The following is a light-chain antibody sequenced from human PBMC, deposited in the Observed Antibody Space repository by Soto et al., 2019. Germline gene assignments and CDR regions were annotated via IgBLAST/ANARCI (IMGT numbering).Light chain of an antibody. J-gene: IGKJ1*01. CDR2: DAS. Sequence: DIQMTQSPSTLSASVGDRVTITCRASENIKNWLAWYQQTAGKAPKVLISDASRLEAGVPSRFSGSGSGTDFTLTITSLQTDDFGTYYCQQYDVRPKTFGQGTKVDIK. V-gene: IGKV1-5*01. CDR1: ENIKNW. CDR3: QQYDVRPKT.